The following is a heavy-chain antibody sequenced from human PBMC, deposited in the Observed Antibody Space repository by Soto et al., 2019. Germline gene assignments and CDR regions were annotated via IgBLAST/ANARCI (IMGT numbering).Heavy chain of an antibody. CDR1: GFNFATYS. CDR3: ARYTAGADPYYFDY. V-gene: IGHV3-23*01. D-gene: IGHD1-1*01. Sequence: GGSLRLSCAASGFNFATYSMSWVRQAPGKGLEWVSGISDGVDRAYSGDSVKGRFTISRDTSKNMLYLHMNSLRAEDTAIYYCARYTAGADPYYFDYWGQGTLVTVFS. J-gene: IGHJ4*02. CDR2: ISDGVDRA.